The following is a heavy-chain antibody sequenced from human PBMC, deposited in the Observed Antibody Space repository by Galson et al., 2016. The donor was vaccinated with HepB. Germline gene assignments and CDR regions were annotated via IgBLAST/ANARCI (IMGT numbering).Heavy chain of an antibody. CDR1: GYSFTRYG. J-gene: IGHJ5*02. D-gene: IGHD2-15*01. CDR3: ATVVVAATNWFDP. CDR2: IGVYNENT. Sequence: SVKVSCKASGYSFTRYGITWVRQAPGQGLEWMGWIGVYNENTFYAQQLRGRVTMTTDTSTSTAYMELRSLTSDDTAVYYCATVVVAATNWFDPWGQGTLVTVSS. V-gene: IGHV1-18*01.